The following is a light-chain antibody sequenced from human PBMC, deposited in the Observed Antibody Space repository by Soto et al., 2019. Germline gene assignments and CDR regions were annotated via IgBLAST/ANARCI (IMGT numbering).Light chain of an antibody. J-gene: IGKJ1*01. CDR2: GAS. CDR3: QQYKHWRT. V-gene: IGKV3-15*01. Sequence: VVMTQSPVTLSVSPGERVTLSCRASQSVDSRLAWYQHKPGQGPRLLIYGASTRASGVPDRFSGSGSGTEFSLTISSLQSEEFAVYYCQQYKHWRTFGQGAKVEIK. CDR1: QSVDSR.